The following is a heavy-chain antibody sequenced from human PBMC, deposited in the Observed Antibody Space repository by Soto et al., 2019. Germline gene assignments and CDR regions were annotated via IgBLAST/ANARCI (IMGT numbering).Heavy chain of an antibody. CDR2: TYHSGNP. CDR1: GDTISTGGYS. Sequence: SETLSLTCGVSGDTISTGGYSWAWIRQPPGKALEWIGHTYHSGNPYYNPSLKSRVIISVDRSKNQFYLKVSSMTAADTAMYYCATFRSGYYQTDAFDIWGQGTMVTVSS. V-gene: IGHV4-30-2*01. D-gene: IGHD3-22*01. CDR3: ATFRSGYYQTDAFDI. J-gene: IGHJ3*02.